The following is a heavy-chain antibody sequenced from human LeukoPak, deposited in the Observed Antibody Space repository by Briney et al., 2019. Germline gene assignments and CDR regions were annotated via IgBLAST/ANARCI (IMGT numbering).Heavy chain of an antibody. CDR3: ARWGIVGATQGFDP. D-gene: IGHD1-26*01. CDR2: IYHSGST. CDR1: GYSISSGYY. Sequence: PSETLSLTXAVSGYSISSGYYWGWIRQPPGKGLEWIGSIYHSGSTYYNPSLKSRVTISVDTSKNQFSPKLSSVTAADTAVYYCARWGIVGATQGFDPWGQGTLVTVSS. V-gene: IGHV4-38-2*01. J-gene: IGHJ5*02.